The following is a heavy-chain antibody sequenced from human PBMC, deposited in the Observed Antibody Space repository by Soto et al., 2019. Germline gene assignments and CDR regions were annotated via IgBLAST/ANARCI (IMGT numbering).Heavy chain of an antibody. CDR3: TRDAGRVCESDF. D-gene: IGHD3-10*01. J-gene: IGHJ4*02. CDR1: GFTFSSYW. Sequence: EVQLVESGGGLVQPGGSLRLACAASGFTFSSYWMHWVRQAPGKGLVWVARIQSDGSSVSYADSVQGRFTISRDNVKNPLYVQMNSLIAEDTAVYYCTRDAGRVCESDFWGQGGLVTVSS. CDR2: IQSDGSSV. V-gene: IGHV3-74*01.